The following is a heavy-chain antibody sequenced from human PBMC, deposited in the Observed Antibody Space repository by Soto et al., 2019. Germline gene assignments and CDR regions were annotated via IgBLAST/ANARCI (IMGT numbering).Heavy chain of an antibody. CDR2: IYYSGST. CDR3: ARDSGYCTNGVCYTGSNWFDP. V-gene: IGHV4-61*08. J-gene: IGHJ5*02. D-gene: IGHD2-8*01. Sequence: SETLSLTCTVSGGSVSSGDYYWSWIRQPPGKGLEWIGNIYYSGSTNYNPSLKSRATISVDTSKNQFSLKVSSATAADTAVYYCARDSGYCTNGVCYTGSNWFDPWGQGTLVTVSS. CDR1: GGSVSSGDYY.